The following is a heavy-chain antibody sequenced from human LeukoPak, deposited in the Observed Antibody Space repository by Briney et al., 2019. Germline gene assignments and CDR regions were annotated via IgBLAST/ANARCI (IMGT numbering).Heavy chain of an antibody. Sequence: PSETLSLTCTVSGGSISSGSYYWSWIRQPAGKGLECIGSIFYSGSTYYNPSLKSRVTISVDTSKNQFSLKLSSVTAADTAVYYCARHRVTIVRLSFDPWGQGTLVTVSS. V-gene: IGHV4-39*01. CDR2: IFYSGST. D-gene: IGHD2/OR15-2a*01. CDR1: GGSISSGSYY. CDR3: ARHRVTIVRLSFDP. J-gene: IGHJ5*02.